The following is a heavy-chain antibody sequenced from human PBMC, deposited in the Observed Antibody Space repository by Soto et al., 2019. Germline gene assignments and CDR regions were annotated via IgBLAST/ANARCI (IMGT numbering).Heavy chain of an antibody. CDR1: GGSISSGDYY. V-gene: IGHV4-30-4*01. CDR3: ASSEVLRYFDWLLPPTDY. J-gene: IGHJ4*02. CDR2: IYYSGST. D-gene: IGHD3-9*01. Sequence: PSETLSLTCTVSGGSISSGDYYWSWIRQPPGKGLEWIGYIYYSGSTYYNPSLKSRVTISVDTSKNQFSLKLSSVTAADTAVYYCASSEVLRYFDWLLPPTDYWGQGTLVTVSS.